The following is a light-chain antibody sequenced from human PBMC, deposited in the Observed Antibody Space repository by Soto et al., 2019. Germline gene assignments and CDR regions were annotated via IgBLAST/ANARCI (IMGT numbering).Light chain of an antibody. CDR2: AAS. V-gene: IGKV1-39*01. J-gene: IGKJ1*01. CDR1: QSISSY. CDR3: QQSYTTPWT. Sequence: DIQVTQSPSSLSDSVGDRVSITCRASQSISSYLNWYQQRPGKAPHLLIYAASSLQSGVPSRFSGSGSGTDFTLTISSLQPEDFAPYYCQQSYTTPWTFGQGTNVDI.